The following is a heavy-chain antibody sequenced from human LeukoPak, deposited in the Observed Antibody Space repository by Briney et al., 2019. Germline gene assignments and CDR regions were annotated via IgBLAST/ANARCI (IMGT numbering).Heavy chain of an antibody. CDR3: PGDPPYELDYDY. Sequence: GSVKVSCKASGYTFTSYYMHWVRQAPGQGVEWMGWINPNSGGTNYAQKFQGRVTMTRDTSISTAYMELSRLRSDDTAVYYCPGDPPYELDYDYWGQGTLVTVSS. J-gene: IGHJ4*02. V-gene: IGHV1-2*02. D-gene: IGHD1-1*01. CDR2: INPNSGGT. CDR1: GYTFTSYY.